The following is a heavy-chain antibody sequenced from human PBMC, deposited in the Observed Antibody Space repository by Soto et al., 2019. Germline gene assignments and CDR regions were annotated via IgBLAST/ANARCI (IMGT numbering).Heavy chain of an antibody. D-gene: IGHD3-3*01. CDR2: ISYDGSNK. Sequence: QVQLVESGGGVVQPGRSLRLSCAASGFTFSSYAMHWVRQAPGKGLEWVAVISYDGSNKYYADSVKGRFTISRDNSQNTLYLQMNSLRAEDTAVYYCARDLPEYDFVHYYYGMDVWGQGTTVTVSS. J-gene: IGHJ6*02. V-gene: IGHV3-30-3*01. CDR3: ARDLPEYDFVHYYYGMDV. CDR1: GFTFSSYA.